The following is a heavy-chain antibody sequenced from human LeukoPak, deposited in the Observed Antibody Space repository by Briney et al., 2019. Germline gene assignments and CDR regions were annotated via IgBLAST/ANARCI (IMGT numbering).Heavy chain of an antibody. CDR3: ARLSREWLRLRRIYAFDI. Sequence: ASVKVSCKASGYTFTGYYMHWVRQAPGQGLEWMGWINPNSGGTNYAQKFQGRVTMTRDTSISTAYMELRSLRSDDTAVYYCARLSREWLRLRRIYAFDIWGQGTMVTVSS. J-gene: IGHJ3*02. CDR1: GYTFTGYY. V-gene: IGHV1-2*02. D-gene: IGHD5-12*01. CDR2: INPNSGGT.